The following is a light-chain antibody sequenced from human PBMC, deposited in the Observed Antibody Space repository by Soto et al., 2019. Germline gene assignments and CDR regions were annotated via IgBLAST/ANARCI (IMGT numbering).Light chain of an antibody. V-gene: IGKV1-5*03. Sequence: DIQMTQSPSTLSGSVGDRVTITCRASQTISSWLAWYQQKPGKAPKLLIYKASTLKSGVPSRFSGSGSGTEFTLTISSLQPDDFATYHCLQTYQSPPTFGQGTKVDIK. CDR2: KAS. CDR3: LQTYQSPPT. J-gene: IGKJ2*01. CDR1: QTISSW.